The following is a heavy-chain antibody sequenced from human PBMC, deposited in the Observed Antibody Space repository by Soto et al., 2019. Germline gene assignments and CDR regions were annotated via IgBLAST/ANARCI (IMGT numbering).Heavy chain of an antibody. J-gene: IGHJ4*02. CDR2: ISAYNGNT. V-gene: IGHV1-18*01. CDR3: ARDQAGYYYDSSGYYPNDY. D-gene: IGHD3-22*01. CDR1: GYTFTSYG. Sequence: QVQLVQSGAEVKKPGASVKVSCKASGYTFTSYGISWVRQAPGQGLEWMGWISAYNGNTNYAQKLQGRVTMTTDTSTRTAYMELRSLRSDDTAVYYCARDQAGYYYDSSGYYPNDYWGQGTLVTVSS.